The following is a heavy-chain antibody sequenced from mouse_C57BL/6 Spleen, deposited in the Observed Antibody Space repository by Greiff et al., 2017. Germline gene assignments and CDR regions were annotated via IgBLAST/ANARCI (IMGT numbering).Heavy chain of an antibody. CDR2: ISDGGSYT. V-gene: IGHV5-4*01. Sequence: EVKLVESGGGLVKPGGSLKLSCAASGFTFSSYAMSWVRQTPEKRLEWVATISDGGSYTYYPDNVKGRFTISRDNAKNNLYLQMSHLKSEDTAMYYCARDFDVWGTGTTVTGSS. CDR1: GFTFSSYA. CDR3: ARDFDV. J-gene: IGHJ1*03.